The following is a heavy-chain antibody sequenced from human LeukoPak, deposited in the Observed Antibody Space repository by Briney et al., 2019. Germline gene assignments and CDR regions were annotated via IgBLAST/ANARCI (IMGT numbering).Heavy chain of an antibody. D-gene: IGHD5-18*01. J-gene: IGHJ6*02. V-gene: IGHV1-69*05. CDR1: GGTFSSYA. CDR2: IIPIFGTA. CDR3: ARGALDTYDYYYYGMDV. Sequence: SVKVFCKASGGTFSSYAISWVRQAPGQGLEWMGGIIPIFGTANYAQKLQGRVTMTTDTSTSTAYMELRSLRSDDTAVYYCARGALDTYDYYYYGMDVWGQGTTVTVSS.